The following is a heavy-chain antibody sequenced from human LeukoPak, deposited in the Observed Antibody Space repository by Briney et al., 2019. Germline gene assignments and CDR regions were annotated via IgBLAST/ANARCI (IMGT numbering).Heavy chain of an antibody. CDR2: IYYSGTT. V-gene: IGHV4-39*07. D-gene: IGHD1-26*01. CDR3: ARVQILGTLFFDY. J-gene: IGHJ4*02. Sequence: SETLSLTCTVSGGSISSSSYYWGWIRQPPGKGLEWIGSIYYSGTTYYNPSLKSRVTISLDTSKNQFSLNLSSVTAADTAVYYCARVQILGTLFFDYWGQGTLVTVSS. CDR1: GGSISSSSYY.